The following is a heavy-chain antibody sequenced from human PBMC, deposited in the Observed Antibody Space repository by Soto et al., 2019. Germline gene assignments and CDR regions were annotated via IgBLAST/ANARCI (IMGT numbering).Heavy chain of an antibody. CDR2: ISAYNGNT. CDR3: ARDSSLPGPNYYYYGMDV. J-gene: IGHJ6*02. V-gene: IGHV1-18*01. CDR1: GYTFTSYG. Sequence: QVQLVQSGAEVKKPGASVKVSCKASGYTFTSYGISWVRQAPGQGLEWMGWISAYNGNTNYAQKLQGRVTMTTDTXTXTXCMELRSLRSDDTAVYYCARDSSLPGPNYYYYGMDVWGQGTTVTVSS.